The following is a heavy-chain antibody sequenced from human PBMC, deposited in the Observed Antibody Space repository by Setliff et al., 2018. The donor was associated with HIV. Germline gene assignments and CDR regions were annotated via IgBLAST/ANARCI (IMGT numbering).Heavy chain of an antibody. CDR3: ARVREGFLPYDAFEV. CDR1: GGSLSDYY. V-gene: IGHV4-34*01. J-gene: IGHJ3*01. Sequence: PSETLSLTCAVYGGSLSDYYWSWIRQPPGKGLEWLGEIHSSGNTNYSPSLKGRVTISVDTPKNQYSLNLKSVTAADTAVYYCARVREGFLPYDAFEVRGQGTMVTVSS. D-gene: IGHD3-3*01. CDR2: IHSSGNT.